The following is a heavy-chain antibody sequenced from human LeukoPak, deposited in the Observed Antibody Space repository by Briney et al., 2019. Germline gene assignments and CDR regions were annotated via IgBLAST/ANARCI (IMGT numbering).Heavy chain of an antibody. D-gene: IGHD6-13*01. CDR1: GGSITSTNY. CDR3: ARVVPKQQLVDAFDI. V-gene: IGHV4-4*02. CDR2: VNLQGST. Sequence: SETLSLTCGVSGGSITSTNYWTWVRQPPGKGLEWIGEVNLQGSTNYNPSLMGRVAISVDMSENHISLQLTSVTAADTAVYYCARVVPKQQLVDAFDIWGQGTMVTVSS. J-gene: IGHJ3*02.